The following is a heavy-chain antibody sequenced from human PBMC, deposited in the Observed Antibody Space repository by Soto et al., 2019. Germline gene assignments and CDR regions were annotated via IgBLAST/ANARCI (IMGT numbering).Heavy chain of an antibody. Sequence: AAPVKVSCKASGDTFTSYAFHWVRQAPGQRPEWMGWINAGNGNTKYSQKFQGRVTLTRDTSASTAYMELSSLRSEDTAVYYCASCPQNCITTSPCCLFFDYWGQGTLVTVSS. CDR3: ASCPQNCITTSPCCLFFDY. J-gene: IGHJ4*02. CDR2: INAGNGNT. V-gene: IGHV1-3*01. CDR1: GDTFTSYA. D-gene: IGHD2-2*01.